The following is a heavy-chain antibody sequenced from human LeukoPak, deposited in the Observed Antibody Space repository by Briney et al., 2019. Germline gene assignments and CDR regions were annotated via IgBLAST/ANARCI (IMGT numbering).Heavy chain of an antibody. CDR2: IYYSGST. V-gene: IGHV4-59*01. J-gene: IGHJ4*02. D-gene: IGHD6-13*01. CDR3: ARDGDSSSWYGDFDY. Sequence: SETLSLTCTVSGGSISSYYWSWIRQPPGKGLEWIGYIYYSGSTNYNPSLKSRVTISVDTSKNQFSLKLSSVTAADTAVYYCARDGDSSSWYGDFDYWGQGTLVTVSP. CDR1: GGSISSYY.